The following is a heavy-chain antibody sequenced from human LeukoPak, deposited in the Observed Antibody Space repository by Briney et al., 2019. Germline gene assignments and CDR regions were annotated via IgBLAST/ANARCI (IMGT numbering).Heavy chain of an antibody. CDR3: TRADWWGGYFDY. J-gene: IGHJ4*02. CDR1: GFTFSNAW. Sequence: GGSLRLSCAASGFTFSNAWMSWVRQAPGKGLEWVGRIKSQTDGGTTEYASAVKGRFTISRDDSKSIAHLQMNSLKTEDTAVYYCTRADWWGGYFDYWGQGTLVTVSS. CDR2: IKSQTDGGTT. D-gene: IGHD2-8*02. V-gene: IGHV3-15*01.